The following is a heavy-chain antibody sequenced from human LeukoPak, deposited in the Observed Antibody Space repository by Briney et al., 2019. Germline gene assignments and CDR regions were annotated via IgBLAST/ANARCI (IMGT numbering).Heavy chain of an antibody. V-gene: IGHV3-30*18. CDR1: GFTFSSYG. D-gene: IGHD6-19*01. J-gene: IGHJ6*02. Sequence: GGSLRLSCAASGFTFSSYGMHWVCQAPGKGLEWVAVISYDGSNKYYADSVKGRFTISRDNSKNTLDLQMNSLRTEDTAVYYCAKEEKWLADSYGLDVWGQGTTVTVSS. CDR2: ISYDGSNK. CDR3: AKEEKWLADSYGLDV.